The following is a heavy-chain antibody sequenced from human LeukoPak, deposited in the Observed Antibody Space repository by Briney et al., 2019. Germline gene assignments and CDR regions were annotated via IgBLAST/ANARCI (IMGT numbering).Heavy chain of an antibody. CDR2: ISGSGGST. V-gene: IGHV3-23*01. CDR3: AKDLQPFLYGDYVSWSIDY. CDR1: GVTFSSYA. Sequence: GGSLRLSCAASGVTFSSYAMSWVRQAPGKGLEWVSAISGSGGSTYYADSVKGRFTISRDNSKNTLYLQMNSLRAEDTAVYYCAKDLQPFLYGDYVSWSIDYWGQGTLVTVSS. J-gene: IGHJ4*02. D-gene: IGHD4-17*01.